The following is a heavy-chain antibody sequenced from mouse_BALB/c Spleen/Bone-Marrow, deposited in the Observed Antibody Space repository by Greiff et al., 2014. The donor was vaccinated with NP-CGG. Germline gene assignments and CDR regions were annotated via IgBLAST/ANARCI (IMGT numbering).Heavy chain of an antibody. V-gene: IGHV1-67*01. CDR2: ISTYSGNT. J-gene: IGHJ4*01. CDR3: ARYGYGSSYYAMDY. Sequence: VQVVESGPELVRPGVSVKISCKGSGYTFTDYAMHWVKQSHAESLEWIGVISTYSGNTNYNQKFKGKATMTVDKSSSTAYMELARLTSEDSAIYYCARYGYGSSYYAMDYWGQGTSVTVSS. CDR1: GYTFTDYA. D-gene: IGHD1-1*01.